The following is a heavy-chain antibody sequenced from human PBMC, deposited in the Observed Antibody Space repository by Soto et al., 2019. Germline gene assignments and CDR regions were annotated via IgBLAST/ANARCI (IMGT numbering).Heavy chain of an antibody. Sequence: SLTCVISGDSVSSNSAAWNWIRQSPSRGLEWLGRTYYGSKWYNDYAVSVKSRITINPDTSKNQFSLQLNSVTPEDTAVYYCARDTLREVVVIDYWGQGTLVTVSS. V-gene: IGHV6-1*01. CDR1: GDSVSSNSAA. CDR3: ARDTLREVVVIDY. J-gene: IGHJ4*02. CDR2: TYYGSKWYN. D-gene: IGHD3-22*01.